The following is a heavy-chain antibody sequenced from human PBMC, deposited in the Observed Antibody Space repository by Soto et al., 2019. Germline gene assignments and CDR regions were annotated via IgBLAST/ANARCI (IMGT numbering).Heavy chain of an antibody. Sequence: QVQLVESGGGVVQPGRSLRLSCTASGFSLSDYGMHWVRQAPGKGLEWVAFISFDGGDTYYADSLRGRFTVSRDNSKDTLYLIVNSLRDDDTAVFYCARGRWQKYCANPYCFTFDSWGQGTLVTVSS. J-gene: IGHJ4*02. D-gene: IGHD2-21*01. CDR2: ISFDGGDT. CDR3: ARGRWQKYCANPYCFTFDS. CDR1: GFSLSDYG. V-gene: IGHV3-30*03.